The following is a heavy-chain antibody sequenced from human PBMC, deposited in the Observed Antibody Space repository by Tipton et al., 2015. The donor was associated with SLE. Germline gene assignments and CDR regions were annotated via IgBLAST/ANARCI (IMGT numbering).Heavy chain of an antibody. Sequence: GLVKPSGTLSLTCGVYGGSFSAYYWSWIRQPPGKGLEWIGEINHSGSTNYNPSLKSRVTISVDTSKNQFSLKLSSVTAADTAVYYCARVAAVAGTKVYYGMDVWGQGTTVTVSS. CDR1: GGSFSAYY. V-gene: IGHV4-34*01. CDR2: INHSGST. J-gene: IGHJ6*02. CDR3: ARVAAVAGTKVYYGMDV. D-gene: IGHD6-19*01.